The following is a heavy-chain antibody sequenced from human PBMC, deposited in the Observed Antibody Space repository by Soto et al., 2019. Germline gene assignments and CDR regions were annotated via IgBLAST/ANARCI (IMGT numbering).Heavy chain of an antibody. J-gene: IGHJ6*02. CDR2: IKQDGSEK. CDR1: GFTFSSYW. D-gene: IGHD6-6*01. V-gene: IGHV3-7*01. CDR3: ARVSLSFSSSYYYYGMDV. Sequence: GGSLRLSCAASGFTFSSYWMSWVRQAPGKGLEWVANIKQDGSEKYYVDSVKGRFTISRDNAKNSLYLQMNSLRAEDTAVYYCARVSLSFSSSYYYYGMDVWGQGTTVTVSS.